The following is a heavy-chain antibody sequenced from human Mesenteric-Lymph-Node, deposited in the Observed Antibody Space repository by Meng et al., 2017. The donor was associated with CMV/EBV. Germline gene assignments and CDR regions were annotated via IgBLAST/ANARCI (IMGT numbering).Heavy chain of an antibody. V-gene: IGHV1-8*01. CDR1: GYTFTSYD. J-gene: IGHJ6*02. Sequence: ASVKVSCKASGYTFTSYDINWVRQAAGQGLESMGWMNPDSGKTGYVQKFQGRVTMTRDTSTSTVYMELSSLRSEDTAVYYCARTGHSGGGYYYYGMDVWGQGTTVTVSS. CDR3: ARTGHSGGGYYYYGMDV. D-gene: IGHD6-13*01. CDR2: MNPDSGKT.